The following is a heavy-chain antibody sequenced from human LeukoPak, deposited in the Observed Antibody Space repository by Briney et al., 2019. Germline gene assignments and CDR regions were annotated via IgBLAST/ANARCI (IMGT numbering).Heavy chain of an antibody. CDR2: ILYDESNK. CDR1: GFTFSSYG. CDR3: AKDGRYYDSRRYYCGMDV. V-gene: IGHV3-30*18. J-gene: IGHJ6*02. Sequence: GGSLRLSCAASGFTFSSYGMHWVRQAPGKGLEWVAVILYDESNKYYVDSVKGRFTISRDNSKNTLYLQMNSLRVEDTAVYYCAKDGRYYDSRRYYCGMDVWGQGTTVTVSS. D-gene: IGHD3-22*01.